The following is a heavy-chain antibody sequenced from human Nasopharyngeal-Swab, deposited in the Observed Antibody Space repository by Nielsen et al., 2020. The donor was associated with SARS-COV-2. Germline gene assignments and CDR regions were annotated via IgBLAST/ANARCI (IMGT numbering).Heavy chain of an antibody. CDR2: IIPIFGTA. CDR3: ARVRLTGSSWSLGYYYYYMDV. J-gene: IGHJ6*03. D-gene: IGHD6-13*01. V-gene: IGHV1-69*13. Sequence: SVKVSCKASGGTFSSYAISWVRQAPGQGLEWMGGIIPIFGTANYAQKFQGRVTITADESTSTAYMELSRLRSEDTAVYYCARVRLTGSSWSLGYYYYYMDVWGKGTTVTVSS. CDR1: GGTFSSYA.